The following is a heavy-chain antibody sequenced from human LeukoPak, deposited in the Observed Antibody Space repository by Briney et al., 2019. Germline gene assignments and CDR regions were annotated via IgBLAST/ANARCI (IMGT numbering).Heavy chain of an antibody. Sequence: ASVTVSCTASGYTFTSYDINWVRQAPGQGLEWMGWMNPNSGNTGYAQKFQGRVTMTRNTSISTAYMELSSLRSEDTAVYYCARGKTRKRIAVAGLYYYYCYMDVWGKGTTVTVSS. CDR2: MNPNSGNT. V-gene: IGHV1-8*01. D-gene: IGHD6-19*01. CDR1: GYTFTSYD. CDR3: ARGKTRKRIAVAGLYYYYCYMDV. J-gene: IGHJ6*03.